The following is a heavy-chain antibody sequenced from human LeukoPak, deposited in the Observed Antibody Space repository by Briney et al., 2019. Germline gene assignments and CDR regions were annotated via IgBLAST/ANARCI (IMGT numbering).Heavy chain of an antibody. CDR1: GDSIRSGDSY. Sequence: SETLSLTCSVSGDSIRSGDSYWGWIRQNPWKGLEWIGSIYYVGSPHYNPSLNSRQVTMSVDTLKDQFSLKLTSVTAADTAVYYCARLPITKRAMDVWGQGTTVTVSS. D-gene: IGHD3-3*01. V-gene: IGHV4-39*01. CDR2: IYYVGSP. J-gene: IGHJ6*02. CDR3: ARLPITKRAMDV.